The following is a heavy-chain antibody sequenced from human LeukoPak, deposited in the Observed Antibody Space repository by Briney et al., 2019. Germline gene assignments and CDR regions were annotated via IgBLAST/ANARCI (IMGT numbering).Heavy chain of an antibody. V-gene: IGHV3-7*03. Sequence: PGGSLRLSCAASGFTFSSYWMSWVRQAPGKGLEWVANIKEDGSKIYYVDSVKGRFTISRDNTRNSLYLQMNSPRAEDTAVYYCARVGMADYSSGWFDYWGQGTLVTVSS. CDR2: IKEDGSKI. J-gene: IGHJ4*02. CDR3: ARVGMADYSSGWFDY. CDR1: GFTFSSYW. D-gene: IGHD6-19*01.